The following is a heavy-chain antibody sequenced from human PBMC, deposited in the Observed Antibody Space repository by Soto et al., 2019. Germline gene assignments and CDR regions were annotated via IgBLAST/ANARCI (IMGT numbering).Heavy chain of an antibody. CDR1: GGSISSGGYY. J-gene: IGHJ3*02. CDR2: IYYSGST. V-gene: IGHV4-31*03. CDR3: ARATYYYDSSGPDAFDI. D-gene: IGHD3-22*01. Sequence: LSLTCTVSGGSISSGGYYWSWIRQHPGRGLEWIGYIYYSGSTYYNPSLKSRVTISVDTSKNQFSLKLSSVTAADTAVYYCARATYYYDSSGPDAFDIWGQGTMVTVSS.